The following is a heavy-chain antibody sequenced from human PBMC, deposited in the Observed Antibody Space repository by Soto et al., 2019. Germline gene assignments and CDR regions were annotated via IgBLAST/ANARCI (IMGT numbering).Heavy chain of an antibody. D-gene: IGHD4-4*01. Sequence: ASVKVSCKVSGYTLTELSMHWVRQAPGKGLEWMGGFDPEDGETIYAQKFQGRVTMTEDTSTDTAYMELSSLRSEDTAVYYCARVRGYSTLIYYYYYMDVWGKGTTVTVSS. CDR2: FDPEDGET. J-gene: IGHJ6*03. CDR3: ARVRGYSTLIYYYYYMDV. V-gene: IGHV1-24*01. CDR1: GYTLTELS.